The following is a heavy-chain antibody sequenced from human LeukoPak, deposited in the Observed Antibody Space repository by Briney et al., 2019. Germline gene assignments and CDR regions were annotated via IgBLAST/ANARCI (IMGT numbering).Heavy chain of an antibody. CDR2: ISGSGGST. Sequence: GGSLRLSCAASGFTFSSYAMSWVRQAPGKGLEWVSGISGSGGSTYYAGSVKGRFSISRDNSENTVFLQMNSLRVEDTAVYYCAKDDWAMATLFFDHWGLGTLVTVSS. CDR3: AKDDWAMATLFFDH. V-gene: IGHV3-23*01. J-gene: IGHJ4*02. CDR1: GFTFSSYA. D-gene: IGHD5-24*01.